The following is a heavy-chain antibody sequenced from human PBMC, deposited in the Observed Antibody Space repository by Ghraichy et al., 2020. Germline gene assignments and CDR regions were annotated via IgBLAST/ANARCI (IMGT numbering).Heavy chain of an antibody. CDR2: IYYSGST. Sequence: SETLSLTCTVSGGSISSYYWSWIRQPPGKGLEWIGYIYYSGSTNYNPSLKSRVTISVDTSKNQFSLKLSSVTAADTAVYYCARDWGWKRSGFASVTGYYYGMDVWGQGTTVTVSS. CDR1: GGSISSYY. J-gene: IGHJ6*02. CDR3: ARDWGWKRSGFASVTGYYYGMDV. V-gene: IGHV4-59*01. D-gene: IGHD1-14*01.